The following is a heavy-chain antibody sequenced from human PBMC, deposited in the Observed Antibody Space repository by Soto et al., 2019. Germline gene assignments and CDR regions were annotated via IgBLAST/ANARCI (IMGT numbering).Heavy chain of an antibody. V-gene: IGHV1-18*01. CDR3: ARDRGVAPPVAGNTHYYYYMDV. Sequence: QDQLVQSGVEVKKPGASVKVSCKASGYSFTNYGITWVRQAPGQGFEWMGWISAYNGNTNYAQKFQGRVTMTTDAVTSTAYLELRSLRSDDTAVYYCARDRGVAPPVAGNTHYYYYMDVWGKGTTVTVSS. CDR1: GYSFTNYG. J-gene: IGHJ6*03. D-gene: IGHD6-19*01. CDR2: ISAYNGNT.